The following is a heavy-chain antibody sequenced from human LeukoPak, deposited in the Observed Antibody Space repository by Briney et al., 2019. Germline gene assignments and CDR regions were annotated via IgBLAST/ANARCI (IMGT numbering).Heavy chain of an antibody. D-gene: IGHD6-19*01. J-gene: IGHJ4*02. CDR2: IKKDGTDK. Sequence: GGSLRLSCAASGFTFSSYWMSWVRQAPGKGLEWVANIKKDGTDKYYVDSVKGRFTISRDNAKNSMYLQMNSLRAEDTAVYYCARASAVAGTRDYWGQGTLVTVSS. V-gene: IGHV3-7*01. CDR1: GFTFSSYW. CDR3: ARASAVAGTRDY.